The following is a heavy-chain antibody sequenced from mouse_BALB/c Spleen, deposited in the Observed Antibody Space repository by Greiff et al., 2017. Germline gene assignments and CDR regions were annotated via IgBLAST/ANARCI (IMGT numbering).Heavy chain of an antibody. CDR3: TREYYGSSYPFDY. V-gene: IGHV5-6-4*01. CDR1: GFTFSSYT. CDR2: ISSGGSYT. Sequence: EVMLVESGGGLVKPGGSLKLSCAASGFTFSSYTMSWVRQTPEKRLEWVATISSGGSYTYYPDSVKGRFTISRDNAKNTLYLQMSSLKSKDTAMYYCTREYYGSSYPFDYWGQGTTLTVSS. D-gene: IGHD1-1*01. J-gene: IGHJ2*01.